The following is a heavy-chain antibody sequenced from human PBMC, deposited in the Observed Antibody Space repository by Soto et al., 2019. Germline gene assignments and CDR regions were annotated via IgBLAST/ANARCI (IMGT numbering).Heavy chain of an antibody. J-gene: IGHJ4*02. Sequence: QITLNESGPTLVKPTETLTLTCTFSGFSLSTSGVGVGWIRQSPLKAPEWLALIYWDDEKCYSASLKSRLTISNDTSKNQVVLTMANVDPADTATYHCAHRVLRTVFGLVTTTAIYFDFWGQGTPVAVSS. CDR2: IYWDDEK. D-gene: IGHD3-3*01. CDR3: AHRVLRTVFGLVTTTAIYFDF. CDR1: GFSLSTSGVG. V-gene: IGHV2-5*02.